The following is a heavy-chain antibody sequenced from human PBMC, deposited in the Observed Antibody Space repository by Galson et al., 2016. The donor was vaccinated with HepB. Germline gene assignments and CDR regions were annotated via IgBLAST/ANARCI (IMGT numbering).Heavy chain of an antibody. V-gene: IGHV4-30-2*01. D-gene: IGHD1-26*01. CDR2: IFNTGSG. CDR1: GGSLSSGGSS. CDR3: VRGTVGPYWFFDL. J-gene: IGHJ2*01. Sequence: TLSLTCAVSGGSLSSGGSSWSWIRQPPGKGLEWIGYIFNTGSGHYNPSLKSRVSIAVDRSKNEFSLKMTSVSAADTAVYFCVRGTVGPYWFFDLWGRGTPVTVSS.